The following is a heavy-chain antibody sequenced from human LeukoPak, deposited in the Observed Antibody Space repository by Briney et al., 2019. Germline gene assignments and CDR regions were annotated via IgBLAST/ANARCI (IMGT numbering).Heavy chain of an antibody. CDR1: GCSISSSSYY. V-gene: IGHV4-39*01. Sequence: SETLSLTCTVSGCSISSSSYYWGWIPQPPGKGLEWIVSSYYSWSTYYNPSLKSLVTISVDTTKNQFSLMQSSVTAADTAVYYCGGDFDWFEFDYWGQGTLVTVSS. CDR3: GGDFDWFEFDY. J-gene: IGHJ4*02. D-gene: IGHD3-9*01. CDR2: SYYSWST.